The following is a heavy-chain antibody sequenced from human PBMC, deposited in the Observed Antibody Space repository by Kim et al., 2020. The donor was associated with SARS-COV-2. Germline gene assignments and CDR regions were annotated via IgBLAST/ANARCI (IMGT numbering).Heavy chain of an antibody. J-gene: IGHJ6*02. CDR3: ASAVVGTFYYGMDV. Sequence: GESLKISCEGSGYTFAKYWVAWVRQMPGKGLEWMGIIYPGDSDTRYSPSFQGQVTMSVDKSLNTAYLQWNSLKTSDTGMYFCASAVVGTFYYGMDVWGQGAPVIVTS. V-gene: IGHV5-51*01. D-gene: IGHD6-19*01. CDR1: GYTFAKYW. CDR2: IYPGDSDT.